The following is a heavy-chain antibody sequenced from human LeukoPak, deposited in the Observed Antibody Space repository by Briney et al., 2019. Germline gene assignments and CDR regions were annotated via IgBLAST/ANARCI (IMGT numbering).Heavy chain of an antibody. D-gene: IGHD2-21*02. CDR2: ISAYNGNT. CDR1: DYTFTSYG. J-gene: IGHJ4*02. Sequence: GASVKVSCKASDYTFTSYGISWVRQAPGQGLEWMGWISAYNGNTNSAQKPQGRVTMTTDTSTSTAYMELRSLRSDDTAVYYCARVSDCGGDCRASFFDYWGQGTLVTVSS. CDR3: ARVSDCGGDCRASFFDY. V-gene: IGHV1-18*01.